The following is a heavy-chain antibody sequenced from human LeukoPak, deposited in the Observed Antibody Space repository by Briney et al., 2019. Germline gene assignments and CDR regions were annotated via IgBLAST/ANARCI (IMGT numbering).Heavy chain of an antibody. Sequence: PGRSLRLSCAASGFTFSSYGMHWVRQAPGKGLEWVAVISYDGSNKYYADSVKGRFTISRDNSKNTLYLQMNSLRAEDTAVYYCAKDNGDYVIGYWGQGTLVTVSS. D-gene: IGHD4-17*01. CDR1: GFTFSSYG. CDR3: AKDNGDYVIGY. V-gene: IGHV3-30*18. J-gene: IGHJ4*02. CDR2: ISYDGSNK.